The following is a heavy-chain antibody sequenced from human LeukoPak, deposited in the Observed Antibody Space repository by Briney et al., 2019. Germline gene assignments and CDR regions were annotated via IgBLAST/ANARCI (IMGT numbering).Heavy chain of an antibody. J-gene: IGHJ4*02. CDR3: AKNSGGTCYSHLDY. V-gene: IGHV3-23*01. D-gene: IGHD2-15*01. CDR2: ISGSGGST. Sequence: GGSLRLSCAASGFTFTNYAMSWVRQAPGKGLEWVSGISGSGGSTYYEDSVKGRFTISRDNSKNTLYLQMNSLRAEDTAVYYCAKNSGGTCYSHLDYWGQGTLVTVSS. CDR1: GFTFTNYA.